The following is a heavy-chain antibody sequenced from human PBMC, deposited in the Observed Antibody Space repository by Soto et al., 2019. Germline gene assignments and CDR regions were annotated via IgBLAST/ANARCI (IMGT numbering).Heavy chain of an antibody. Sequence: QVQLQESGPGLVKPSGTLSLTCAVSGGSISNSSWWTWVRQSPGKGLEWIGEIHHSETTNYNPSLRSRVTISLDKSKKHLSLKMPSVTAADTAVYYCAIHRGPEHLDQSFDCWGRGTLVTVS. CDR1: GGSISNSSW. V-gene: IGHV4-4*02. CDR3: AIHRGPEHLDQSFDC. J-gene: IGHJ4*02. CDR2: IHHSETT. D-gene: IGHD1-1*01.